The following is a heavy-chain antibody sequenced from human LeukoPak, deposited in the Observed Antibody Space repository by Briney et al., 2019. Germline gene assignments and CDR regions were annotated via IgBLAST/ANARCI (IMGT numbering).Heavy chain of an antibody. CDR1: GGSISGYY. CDR2: IFYSGST. V-gene: IGHV4-59*08. D-gene: IGHD2-21*02. Sequence: SETLSLTCTVSGGSISGYYWSWIRQPPGKELEWIGHIFYSGSTNYSPSLKSRVTISVATSKNQFSLKLSSVTAADTAVYYCARRVVTAIATLFDYWGQGILVTVSS. J-gene: IGHJ4*02. CDR3: ARRVVTAIATLFDY.